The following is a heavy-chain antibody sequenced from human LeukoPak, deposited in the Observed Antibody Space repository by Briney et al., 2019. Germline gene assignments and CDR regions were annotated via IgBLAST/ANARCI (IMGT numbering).Heavy chain of an antibody. J-gene: IGHJ4*02. CDR1: GFSFTDYP. CDR2: IDKTSTNI. V-gene: IGHV3-48*01. Sequence: GGSLRLSCATSGFSFTDYPINWVRQAPGKGLEWISYIDKTSTNIYYADSVKGRFTISRDNAKNSLYLQMNSLRAEDTAVYYCARESYWGSSAKGFDYWGQGTLVTVSS. CDR3: ARESYWGSSAKGFDY. D-gene: IGHD7-27*01.